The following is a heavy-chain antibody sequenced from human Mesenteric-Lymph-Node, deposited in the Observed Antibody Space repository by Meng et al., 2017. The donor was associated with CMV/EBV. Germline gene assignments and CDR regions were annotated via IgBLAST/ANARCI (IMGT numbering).Heavy chain of an antibody. CDR3: ARGRFGSSSGYFDC. D-gene: IGHD6-6*01. CDR2: ISSSATSGTSI. CDR1: GFTFNTYE. J-gene: IGHJ4*02. V-gene: IGHV3-48*03. Sequence: GGSLRLSCAASGFTFNTYEMNWVRQAPGKGLEWVSCISSSATSGTSIYYADSVKGRFTISRDYAKNSLYLQMNSLRAEDTATYYCARGRFGSSSGYFDCWGQGTLVTVSS.